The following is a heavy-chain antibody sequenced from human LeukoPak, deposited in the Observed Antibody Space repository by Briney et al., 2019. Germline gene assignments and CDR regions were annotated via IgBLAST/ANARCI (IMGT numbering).Heavy chain of an antibody. V-gene: IGHV1-18*04. CDR2: ISAYNSNT. CDR1: GYTFTSYG. D-gene: IGHD4-17*01. CDR3: ARDRPTVTTWGTNWFDP. Sequence: GASVKVSCKASGYTFTSYGISWVRQAPGQGLEWMGWISAYNSNTNYAQKLQGRVTMTTDTSTSTAYMELRSLRSDDTAVYYCARDRPTVTTWGTNWFDPWGQGTPVTVSS. J-gene: IGHJ5*02.